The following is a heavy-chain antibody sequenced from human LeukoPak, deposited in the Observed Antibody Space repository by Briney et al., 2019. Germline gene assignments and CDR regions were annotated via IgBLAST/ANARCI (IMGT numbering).Heavy chain of an antibody. CDR1: GFTFSNAW. CDR3: TTITMVRGVNNNWFDP. V-gene: IGHV3-15*01. D-gene: IGHD3-10*01. Sequence: GGSLRLSCAASGFTFSNAWMSWVRQAPGKGLEWVGRIKSKTDGGTTDYAAPVKGRFTISRDDSKNTLYLQMNSLKTEDTAMYYCTTITMVRGVNNNWFDPWGQGTLVTVSS. CDR2: IKSKTDGGTT. J-gene: IGHJ5*02.